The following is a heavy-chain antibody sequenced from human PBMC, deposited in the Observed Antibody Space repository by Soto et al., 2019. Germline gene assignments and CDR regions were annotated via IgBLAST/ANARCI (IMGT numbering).Heavy chain of an antibody. V-gene: IGHV1-69*13. CDR3: ARLEYSSSVSGYYYYGMDV. CDR1: GGTFSSYA. Sequence: SVKVSCKASGGTFSSYAISWVRQAPGQGXEWMGGIIPIFGTANYAQKFQGRVTITADESTSTAYMELSSLRSEDTAVYYCARLEYSSSVSGYYYYGMDVWGQGTTVTVSS. D-gene: IGHD6-13*01. CDR2: IIPIFGTA. J-gene: IGHJ6*02.